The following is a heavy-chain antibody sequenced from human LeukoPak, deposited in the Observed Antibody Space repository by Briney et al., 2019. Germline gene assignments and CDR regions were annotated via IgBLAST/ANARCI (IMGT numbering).Heavy chain of an antibody. CDR1: GFTLSTYS. CDR2: ISSSSSYM. Sequence: GGSLRLSCAASGFTLSTYSMNWVRQAPGKGLEWVSSISSSSSYMYYADSVKGRFIISRDNARNSLHLQMNSLRAVDTAVYYCARGGVGLVIIPGWEYDYYGLDVWGQGTTVTVSS. D-gene: IGHD3/OR15-3a*01. J-gene: IGHJ6*02. V-gene: IGHV3-21*01. CDR3: ARGGVGLVIIPGWEYDYYGLDV.